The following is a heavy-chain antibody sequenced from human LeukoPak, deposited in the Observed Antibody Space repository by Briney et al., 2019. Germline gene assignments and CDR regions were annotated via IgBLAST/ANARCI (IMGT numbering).Heavy chain of an antibody. D-gene: IGHD3-10*01. CDR1: GYTFTSYA. CDR2: INAGNGNT. V-gene: IGHV1-3*01. J-gene: IGHJ2*01. CDR3: ARGRGSQTNRYFDL. Sequence: ASVKVSCKASGYTFTSYAMHWVRQAPGQRLEWMGWINAGNGNTKYSQKFQGRVTITRDTSASTAYMELSSLRSEDTAVYYCARGRGSQTNRYFDLWGRGTLVTVSS.